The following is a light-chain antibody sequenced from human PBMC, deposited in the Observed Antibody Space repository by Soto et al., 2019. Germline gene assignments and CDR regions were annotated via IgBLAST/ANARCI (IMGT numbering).Light chain of an antibody. CDR2: DNH. CDR1: SSNIGNNF. Sequence: QSVLTQPPSVSAAPGQKVTISCSGSSSNIGNNFVAWYQQLPGAAHKLLIYDNHERPSGIPDRFSGSKSGTSATLGITGLQTGDEADYYCGTWDSSLNAGVFGGGTKVTVL. V-gene: IGLV1-51*01. CDR3: GTWDSSLNAGV. J-gene: IGLJ3*02.